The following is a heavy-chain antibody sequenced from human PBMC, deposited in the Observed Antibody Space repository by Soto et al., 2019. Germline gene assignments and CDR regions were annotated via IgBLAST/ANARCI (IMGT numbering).Heavy chain of an antibody. CDR1: GGSISSYY. CDR3: ARGEERVAVPSGD. D-gene: IGHD2-15*01. J-gene: IGHJ4*02. V-gene: IGHV4-59*01. Sequence: QVQLQESGPGLVKPSETLSLTCTVSGGSISSYYWSWLRQPPGKGLEGIGYIYYSGGTNYNPSPKSRVPXSXNXXNNQYTLKLSSGPAADTAEYYCARGEERVAVPSGDWGRGTQVTVSS. CDR2: IYYSGGT.